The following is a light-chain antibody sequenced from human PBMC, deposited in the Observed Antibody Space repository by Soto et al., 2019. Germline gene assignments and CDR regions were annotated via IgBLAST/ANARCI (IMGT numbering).Light chain of an antibody. J-gene: IGKJ4*01. V-gene: IGKV3-20*01. Sequence: EIVLTQSPGTLSLSPGERATLSCRASQSVSSSELAWYQQKPDQAPRLLVYSASSRATGIPDRFSGSGSGTDFPLTLSRLEPEDFAVDYCQHYVSSSPLPFGGGTKVEIK. CDR1: QSVSSSE. CDR2: SAS. CDR3: QHYVSSSPLP.